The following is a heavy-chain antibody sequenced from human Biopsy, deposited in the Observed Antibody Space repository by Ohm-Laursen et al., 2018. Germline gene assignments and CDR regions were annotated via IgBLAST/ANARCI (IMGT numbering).Heavy chain of an antibody. J-gene: IGHJ4*02. CDR1: GYTFTSHD. CDR2: MSPHTGNT. CDR3: ARWETTLGRSLDS. D-gene: IGHD1-26*01. Sequence: SANVSCKASGYTFTSHDINWVRQATGQGLEWIGWMSPHTGNTVYAQRFQDRVTMTSDTSTGTAYMELTSLTPDDTAVYFCARWETTLGRSLDSWGQGTLVAVSS. V-gene: IGHV1-8*01.